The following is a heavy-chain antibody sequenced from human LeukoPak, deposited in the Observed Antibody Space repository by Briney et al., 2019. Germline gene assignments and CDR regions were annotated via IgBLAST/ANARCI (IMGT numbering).Heavy chain of an antibody. CDR3: AKTSNYYDSSGYIYFDY. V-gene: IGHV3-30*02. J-gene: IGHJ4*02. CDR2: IRYDGSNK. Sequence: PGGSLRLSCAASGFTFSSYGMHWVRQAPGKGLGWVAFIRYDGSNKYYADSVKGRFTISRDNSKSTLYLQMNSLRAEDTAVYYCAKTSNYYDSSGYIYFDYWGQGTLVTVSS. D-gene: IGHD3-22*01. CDR1: GFTFSSYG.